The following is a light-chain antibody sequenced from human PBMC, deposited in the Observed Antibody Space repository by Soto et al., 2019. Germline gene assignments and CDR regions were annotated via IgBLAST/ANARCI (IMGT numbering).Light chain of an antibody. CDR1: SSDVGNYIF. J-gene: IGLJ1*01. CDR2: DIN. CDR3: SSYTSSNTLEV. V-gene: IGLV2-14*01. Sequence: QSALTQPASVSGSPGQSITISCTGTSSDVGNYIFVSWYRQHPGKAPKLMIYDINNRPSGVSSRFSGSKSGNTASLTISGLQAEDEADYYCSSYTSSNTLEVFGVGTKLTVL.